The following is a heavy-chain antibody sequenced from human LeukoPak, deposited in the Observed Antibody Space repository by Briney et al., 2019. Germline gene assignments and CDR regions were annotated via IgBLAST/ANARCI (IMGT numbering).Heavy chain of an antibody. V-gene: IGHV3-74*01. J-gene: IGHJ6*04. CDR3: AELGITMIGGV. Sequence: GGSLRLSCAASGFTFSSYWMSWVRHAPGKGLVWVSRINSDGSSTSYADSVKGRFTISRDNAKNSLYLQMNSLRAEDTAVYYCAELGITMIGGVWGKGTTVTISS. CDR1: GFTFSSYW. D-gene: IGHD3-10*02. CDR2: INSDGSST.